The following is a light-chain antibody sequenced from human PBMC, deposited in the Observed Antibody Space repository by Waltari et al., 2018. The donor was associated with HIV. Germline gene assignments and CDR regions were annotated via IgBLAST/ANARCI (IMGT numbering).Light chain of an antibody. CDR2: EVN. CDR3: SSYATSSASVV. CDR1: SSDVGNSYNS. V-gene: IGLV2-14*01. Sequence: QSALTQPASVSGSPGQSITISCTGTSSDVGNSYNSVSWYQRHPGKAPQLIIYEVNNRPSGVSIRFSGSKSGNTASLTISGLQAEDEADYYCSSYATSSASVVFGGGTKLTVL. J-gene: IGLJ2*01.